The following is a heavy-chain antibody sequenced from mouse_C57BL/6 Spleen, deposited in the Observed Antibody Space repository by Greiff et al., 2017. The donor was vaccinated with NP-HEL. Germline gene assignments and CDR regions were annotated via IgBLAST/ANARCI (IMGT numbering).Heavy chain of an antibody. CDR1: GFTFSDYG. D-gene: IGHD1-1*01. V-gene: IGHV5-17*01. J-gene: IGHJ4*01. Sequence: DVQLVESGGGLVKPGGSLKLSCAASGFTFSDYGMHWVRQAPEKGLEWVAYISSGSSTIYYADTVKGRFTISRDNAKNTLFLQMTSLRSEDTAMYYCARDSYYYGPMDYWGQGTSVTVSS. CDR3: ARDSYYYGPMDY. CDR2: ISSGSSTI.